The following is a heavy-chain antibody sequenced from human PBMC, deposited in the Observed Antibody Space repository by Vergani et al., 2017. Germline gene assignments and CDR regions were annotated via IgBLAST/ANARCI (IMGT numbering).Heavy chain of an antibody. CDR1: GGSFSGYY. CDR3: ARGRRGSGSLRDFDY. D-gene: IGHD3-10*01. J-gene: IGHJ4*02. CDR2: INHSGST. Sequence: QVQLQQWGAGLLKPSETLSLTCAVYGGSFSGYYWSWIRQPPGKGLEWIGEINHSGSTNYNPSLKRRVTISVDTSKNQFSLKLSSVTAADTAVYYCARGRRGSGSLRDFDYWGQGTLVTVSS. V-gene: IGHV4-34*01.